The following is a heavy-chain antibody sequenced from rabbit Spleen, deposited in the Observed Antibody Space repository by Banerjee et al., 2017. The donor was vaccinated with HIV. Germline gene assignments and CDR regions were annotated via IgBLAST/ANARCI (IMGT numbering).Heavy chain of an antibody. J-gene: IGHJ6*01. CDR3: ARDTSSSFSSYGMDL. D-gene: IGHD1-1*01. CDR2: IYAGSSGST. Sequence: QSLEESGGDLVKPGASLTLTCTASGFSFNSNYYMSWVRQAPGKGLEWIACIYAGSSGSTYYASWAKGRFTISKTSSTTVTLQMTSLTAADTATYFCARDTSSSFSSYGMDLWGPGTLVTVS. V-gene: IGHV1S40*01. CDR1: GFSFNSNYY.